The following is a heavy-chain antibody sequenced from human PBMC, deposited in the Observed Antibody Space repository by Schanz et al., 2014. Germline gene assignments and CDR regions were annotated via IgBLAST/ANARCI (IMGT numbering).Heavy chain of an antibody. D-gene: IGHD3-10*01. CDR2: IASGGSHT. CDR3: ARESGGYFDN. V-gene: IGHV3-21*04. CDR1: GFPLSNYR. J-gene: IGHJ4*02. Sequence: EVQLVESEGGLVQPGGSLRLSCVVSGFPLSNYRMNWVRQSPGKGLEWVSTIASGGSHTFYADSVTGRFTISGDNSKNTLFLQMNSLRAEDTAVYYCARESGGYFDNWGQGTLVTVSS.